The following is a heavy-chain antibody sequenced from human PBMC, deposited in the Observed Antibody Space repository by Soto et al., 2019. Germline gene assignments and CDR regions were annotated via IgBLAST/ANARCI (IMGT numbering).Heavy chain of an antibody. Sequence: KTSETLSLTCAVSGGSISSSNWWSWVRQPPGKGLEWIGEIYHSGSTNYNPSLKSRVTISVDKSKNQFSLKLSSVTAADTAVYYCARVWAQWLVLDYYYGMDVWGQGTTVTVSS. CDR3: ARVWAQWLVLDYYYGMDV. V-gene: IGHV4-4*02. D-gene: IGHD6-19*01. CDR1: GGSISSSNW. CDR2: IYHSGST. J-gene: IGHJ6*02.